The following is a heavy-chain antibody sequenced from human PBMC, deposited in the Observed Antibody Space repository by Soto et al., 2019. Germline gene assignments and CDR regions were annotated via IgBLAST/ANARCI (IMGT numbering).Heavy chain of an antibody. CDR2: IIPILGIA. CDR3: ARDDSLGHSPIDY. J-gene: IGHJ4*02. CDR1: GGTFSSYT. Sequence: QVQLVQSGAEVKKPGSSVKVSCKASGGTFSSYTISWVRQAPGQGLEWMGRIIPILGIANYAQKFQGRVTITADKSTSTAYMELSSLRSEDTAVYYCARDDSLGHSPIDYWGQGTLVTVSS. V-gene: IGHV1-69*08. D-gene: IGHD2-15*01.